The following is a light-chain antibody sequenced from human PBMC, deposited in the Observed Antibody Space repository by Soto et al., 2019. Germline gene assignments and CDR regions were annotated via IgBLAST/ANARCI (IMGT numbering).Light chain of an antibody. V-gene: IGKV3-11*01. CDR3: QQRKYWPPLT. CDR1: QSVDIY. J-gene: IGKJ5*01. CDR2: DAS. Sequence: ETVLTQSPATLSLSPGERATLSCRASQSVDIYLAWYQQKPGQAPRLLIYDASNRATGIPARFSGSGSGTDFTLTISSREPEDFAVYYCQQRKYWPPLTFGQGTRLEIK.